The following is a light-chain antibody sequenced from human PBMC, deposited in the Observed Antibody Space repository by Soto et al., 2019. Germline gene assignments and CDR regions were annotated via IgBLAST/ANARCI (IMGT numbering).Light chain of an antibody. CDR1: QSVGIN. Sequence: EVVMTQSPATLSASPGERPTLSCRASQSVGINLAWYQQKPGQXPRXXIYGASDRTIGIPARFSGSWSGAEGTITISSLQPEDGAVYVGQQYNHWPITFGQGTRLEIK. CDR2: GAS. CDR3: QQYNHWPIT. J-gene: IGKJ5*01. V-gene: IGKV3-15*01.